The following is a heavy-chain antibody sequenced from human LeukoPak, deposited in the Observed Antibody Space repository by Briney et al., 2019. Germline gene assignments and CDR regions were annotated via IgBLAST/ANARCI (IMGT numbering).Heavy chain of an antibody. CDR2: INPNSGGT. D-gene: IGHD3-10*01. CDR3: ARLNSGNLRGILY. J-gene: IGHJ4*02. CDR1: GYMFAAY. V-gene: IGHV1-2*02. Sequence: ASVKVSCKASGYMFAAYWVRQSPGLGLEWLGWINPNSGGTNYAQRFQGRVTMTSDTSTSTAYLGLNGLRSDDTAVYFCARLNSGNLRGILYWGQGSLVTVSS.